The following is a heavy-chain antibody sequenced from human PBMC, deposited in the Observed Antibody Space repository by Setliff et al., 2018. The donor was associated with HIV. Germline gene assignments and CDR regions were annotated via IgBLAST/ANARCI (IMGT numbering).Heavy chain of an antibody. CDR1: GGSISSSSYY. CDR2: IYYSGST. CDR3: ARLRFLGSATYYFDY. Sequence: SETLSLTCTVSGGSISSSSYYWGWIRQPPGKGLEWIGSIYYSGSTYYNPSLKSRVTISVDTSKNQFSLKLSSVTAADTAVYYCARLRFLGSATYYFDYWGQGTLVTVSS. J-gene: IGHJ4*02. D-gene: IGHD3-3*01. V-gene: IGHV4-39*01.